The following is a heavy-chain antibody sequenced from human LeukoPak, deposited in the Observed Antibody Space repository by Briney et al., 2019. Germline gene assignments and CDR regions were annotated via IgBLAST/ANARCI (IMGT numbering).Heavy chain of an antibody. CDR1: GFTFSSYS. D-gene: IGHD3-10*01. Sequence: PGGSLRLSCAASGFTFSSYSMNWVRQAPGKGLEWVSSISSSSSYIYYADSVKGRFTISRDNAKNSLYLQMNSLRAEDTAVYYCARVGSGRGGSGSYGFYYYYMDVWGKGTTVTVSS. V-gene: IGHV3-21*01. J-gene: IGHJ6*03. CDR3: ARVGSGRGGSGSYGFYYYYMDV. CDR2: ISSSSSYI.